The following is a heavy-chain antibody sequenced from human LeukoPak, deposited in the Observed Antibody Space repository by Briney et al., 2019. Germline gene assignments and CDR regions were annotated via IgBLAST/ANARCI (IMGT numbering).Heavy chain of an antibody. D-gene: IGHD3-22*01. CDR2: ISGSGGST. CDR1: GFTFSSYA. J-gene: IGHJ4*02. CDR3: AKDTFNGGYFDY. Sequence: PGGALRLSCAASGFTFSSYAMSWVRQAPGKGLEWVSAISGSGGSTYYADSVKGRFTISRDNSKNTLYLQMNSLRAEDTAVYYCAKDTFNGGYFDYWGQGTLVTVSS. V-gene: IGHV3-23*01.